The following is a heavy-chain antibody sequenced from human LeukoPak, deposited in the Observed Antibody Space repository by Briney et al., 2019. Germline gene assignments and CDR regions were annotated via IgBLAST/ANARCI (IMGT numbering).Heavy chain of an antibody. D-gene: IGHD4-17*01. CDR1: GGTFSFYA. J-gene: IGHJ5*02. CDR2: IIPIFGTA. CDR3: ARVSMTTVTTTLHWFDP. V-gene: IGHV1-69*13. Sequence: ASVKVSCKASGGTFSFYAINWVRQAPGQGLEWMGGIIPIFGTANYAQKFQGRVTITADESTSTAYMELSSLRSEDTAVYYCARVSMTTVTTTLHWFDPWGQGTLVTVSS.